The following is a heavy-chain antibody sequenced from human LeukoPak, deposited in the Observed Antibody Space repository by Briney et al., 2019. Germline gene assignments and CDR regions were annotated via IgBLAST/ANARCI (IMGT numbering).Heavy chain of an antibody. J-gene: IGHJ3*02. CDR3: ARGRVTHLGGIDVFDI. CDR2: IIPLFGTT. D-gene: IGHD1-26*01. CDR1: GGTFGAFG. V-gene: IGHV1-69*13. Sequence: SVKVSCKASGGTFGAFGINWVRQAPGQGLEWMGGIIPLFGTTDYAQKFQGRVTITADESTNTAYMELSSLRSDDTAIYYCARGRVTHLGGIDVFDIWGQGTMVTVSS.